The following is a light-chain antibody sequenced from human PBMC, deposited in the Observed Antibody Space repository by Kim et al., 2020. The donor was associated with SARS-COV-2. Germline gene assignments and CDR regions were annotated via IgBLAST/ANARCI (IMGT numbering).Light chain of an antibody. V-gene: IGKV3-20*01. CDR3: QQYGSSPRT. CDR2: GAS. Sequence: SPGERATLSCRASQSVSSSYLAWYQQKPGQAPRLLIYGASSRATGIPDRFSGSGSGTDFTLTISRLGPEDFAVDYCQQYGSSPRTFGQGTKVEIK. CDR1: QSVSSSY. J-gene: IGKJ1*01.